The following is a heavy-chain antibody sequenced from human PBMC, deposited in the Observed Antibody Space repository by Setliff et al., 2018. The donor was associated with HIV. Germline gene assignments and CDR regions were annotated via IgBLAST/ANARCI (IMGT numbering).Heavy chain of an antibody. Sequence: TSETLSLTCTISGGSITSHYWSWIRQPPGKGLEWIGYVFYTGGTNYRPSLRGRVTISVDTSKNHFSLKLSSVTAADTAVYYCARKKTVVILNYFDYWGQGTLVTVSS. CDR1: GGSITSHY. V-gene: IGHV4-59*08. CDR3: ARKKTVVILNYFDY. CDR2: VFYTGGT. J-gene: IGHJ4*02. D-gene: IGHD2-15*01.